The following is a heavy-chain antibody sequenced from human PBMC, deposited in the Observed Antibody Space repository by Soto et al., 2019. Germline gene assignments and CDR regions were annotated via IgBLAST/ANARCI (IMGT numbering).Heavy chain of an antibody. D-gene: IGHD3-22*01. CDR1: GGSISSDNYY. J-gene: IGHJ4*02. CDR3: ARWGKYYDDTGYYWGDS. Sequence: QLQLQESGPGLVKPSETLSLTCTVSGGSISSDNYYWAWIRQPPGKGLEWSGSIHYSGITYYNPSLRSRVAISADMSKNQFSLRLVSVTAADTAVYYCARWGKYYDDTGYYWGDSWGQGTLVTVSS. V-gene: IGHV4-39*01. CDR2: IHYSGIT.